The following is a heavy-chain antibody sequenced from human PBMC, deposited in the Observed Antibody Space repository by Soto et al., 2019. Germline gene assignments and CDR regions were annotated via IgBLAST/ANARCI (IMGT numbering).Heavy chain of an antibody. CDR2: INTYNGNT. D-gene: IGHD3-10*01. CDR3: ARGVGSGTYYNQYNWFYP. Sequence: GASVKVSCKASGYTFNNYGISWVRQAPGQRLEWMGWINTYNGNTNHAQKLQGRVTMTTDTSTSTAYMELRSLRSDDTAVYYCARGVGSGTYYNQYNWFYPWGQGTLVTVSS. V-gene: IGHV1-18*01. CDR1: GYTFNNYG. J-gene: IGHJ5*02.